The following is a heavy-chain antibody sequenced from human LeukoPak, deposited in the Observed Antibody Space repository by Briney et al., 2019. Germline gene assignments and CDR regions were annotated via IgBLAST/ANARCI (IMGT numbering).Heavy chain of an antibody. CDR2: IYYSGST. Sequence: SETLSLTCTVSGGSISSYYWSWIRQPPGKELEWIGYIYYSGSTNYNPSLKSRVTISVDTSKNQFSLKMSSLTAADTAVYYCARDSDSSGYYQFDYWGQGTLVTVSS. D-gene: IGHD3-22*01. CDR3: ARDSDSSGYYQFDY. CDR1: GGSISSYY. J-gene: IGHJ4*02. V-gene: IGHV4-59*01.